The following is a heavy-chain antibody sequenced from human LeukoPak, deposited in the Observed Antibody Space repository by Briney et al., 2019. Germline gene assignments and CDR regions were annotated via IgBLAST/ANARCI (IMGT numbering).Heavy chain of an antibody. D-gene: IGHD3-10*01. Sequence: SETLSLTCTVSAYSINSAYFWGWIRPPPGKGLEWIGSIYHSGSTYYNPSLKSRVTMSVDTSKNQFSLKLSSVTAADTAVYYCAKGFETNVDAFDIWGQGTMVTVSS. V-gene: IGHV4-38-2*02. J-gene: IGHJ3*02. CDR3: AKGFETNVDAFDI. CDR2: IYHSGST. CDR1: AYSINSAYF.